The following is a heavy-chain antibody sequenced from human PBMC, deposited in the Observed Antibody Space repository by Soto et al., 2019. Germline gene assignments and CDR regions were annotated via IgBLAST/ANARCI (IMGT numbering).Heavy chain of an antibody. Sequence: QVQLQQWGAGLLKPSETLSLTCAVYGGSFSGYYWSWIRQPPGKGLEWIGDINHSGSTNYNPSLKSRVTISVDTSKNQFSLKLSSVTAADTAVYYCASLRFLEWTNDAFDIWGQGTMVTVSS. D-gene: IGHD3-3*01. J-gene: IGHJ3*02. CDR3: ASLRFLEWTNDAFDI. V-gene: IGHV4-34*01. CDR2: INHSGST. CDR1: GGSFSGYY.